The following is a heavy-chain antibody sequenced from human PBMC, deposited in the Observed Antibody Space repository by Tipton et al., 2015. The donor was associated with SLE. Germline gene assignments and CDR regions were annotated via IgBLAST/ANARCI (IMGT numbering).Heavy chain of an antibody. CDR2: IKHSGST. J-gene: IGHJ4*02. Sequence: TLSLTCTVSGGSISSGDYYWSWIRQPPGKGLEWIGEIKHSGSTNYNPSLKSRVTISVDTSKNQFSLKLSSVTAADTAVYYCARQEIDYSSSRAFDYWGQGTLVTVSS. V-gene: IGHV4-61*08. CDR1: GGSISSGDYY. D-gene: IGHD6-13*01. CDR3: ARQEIDYSSSRAFDY.